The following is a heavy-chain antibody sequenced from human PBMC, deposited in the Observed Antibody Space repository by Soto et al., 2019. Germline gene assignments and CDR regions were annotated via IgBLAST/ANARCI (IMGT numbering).Heavy chain of an antibody. CDR2: ISSSGSTI. V-gene: IGHV3-48*03. J-gene: IGHJ6*02. CDR3: ARDSHYYDFWSGYYGRNGMDV. CDR1: GFTFSSYE. D-gene: IGHD3-3*01. Sequence: PGGSLRLSCAASGFTFSSYEMNWVRQAPGKGLEWVSYISSSGSTIYYADSVKGRFTISRDNAKNSLYLQMNSLRAEDTAVYYCARDSHYYDFWSGYYGRNGMDVWGQGTTVTV.